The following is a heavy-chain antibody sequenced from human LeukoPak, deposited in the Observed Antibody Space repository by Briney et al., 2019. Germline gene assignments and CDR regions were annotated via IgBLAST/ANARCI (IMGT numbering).Heavy chain of an antibody. D-gene: IGHD3-10*01. CDR1: GFTFSSYW. CDR3: ARDGSGSYYMGAFDI. Sequence: GGSLRLSCAASGFTFSSYWMSWVRQAPGKGLGWVANIKQDGSEKYYVDSVKGRFTISRDNAKNSLYLQMNSLRAEDTAVYYCARDGSGSYYMGAFDIWGQGTMVTVSS. J-gene: IGHJ3*02. CDR2: IKQDGSEK. V-gene: IGHV3-7*01.